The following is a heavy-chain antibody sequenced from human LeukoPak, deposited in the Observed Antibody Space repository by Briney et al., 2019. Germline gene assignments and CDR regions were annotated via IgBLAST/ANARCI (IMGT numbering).Heavy chain of an antibody. V-gene: IGHV4-39*02. CDR2: IYYSGST. CDR3: ARDRRGRTYYFDY. Sequence: PSETLSLTCTVSGGSISSSSYYWGWIRQPPGRGLEWIGSIYYSGSTYYNPSLKSRVIISVDTSKNQFSLKLSSVTAADTAVYYCARDRRGRTYYFDYWGQGTLVTVSS. CDR1: GGSISSSSYY. J-gene: IGHJ4*02.